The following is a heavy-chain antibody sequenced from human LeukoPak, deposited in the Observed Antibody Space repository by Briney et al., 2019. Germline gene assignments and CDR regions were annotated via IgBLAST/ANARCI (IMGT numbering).Heavy chain of an antibody. V-gene: IGHV4-39*01. Sequence: SETLSLTCTVSGGSISSSSYYWGWIRQPPGKGLEWFRSIYYDGSTYHNPSLQSRVTISVDTSKNQFSLKLASVTAADTAVYYCARSTEKADFDYWGQGTLVTVSS. CDR2: IYYDGST. J-gene: IGHJ4*02. D-gene: IGHD6-25*01. CDR1: GGSISSSSYY. CDR3: ARSTEKADFDY.